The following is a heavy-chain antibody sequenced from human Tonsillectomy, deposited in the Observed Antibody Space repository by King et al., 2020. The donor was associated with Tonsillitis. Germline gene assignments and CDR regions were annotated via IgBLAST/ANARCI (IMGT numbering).Heavy chain of an antibody. D-gene: IGHD3-9*01. V-gene: IGHV4-4*07. CDR3: ARENYDVLTGYPSYFDY. CDR1: GGSISTYY. CDR2: IYNTGTT. Sequence: QLQESGPGLVKPSETLSLICTVSGGSISTYYWSWIRQAAGKGLEWIGRIYNTGTTNYNPSLKSRVTMSVDTSKNQFSLKLSSVTAADTAVYHCARENYDVLTGYPSYFDYWGQGTLVTVFS. J-gene: IGHJ4*02.